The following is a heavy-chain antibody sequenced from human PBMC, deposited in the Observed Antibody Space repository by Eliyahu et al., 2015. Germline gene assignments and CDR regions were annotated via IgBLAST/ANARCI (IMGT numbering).Heavy chain of an antibody. CDR1: GGXISXSNW. D-gene: IGHD1-26*01. Sequence: QVQLQESGPGXVKPSGTLSLTCAVXGGXISXSNWWSWVRQPPGKGLEWIGEIYHSGSTNYNPSLKSRVTISVDKSKNQFSLXLSSVTAADTAVYYCARWVRANGLYYFDYWGQGTLVTVSS. CDR2: IYHSGST. CDR3: ARWVRANGLYYFDY. V-gene: IGHV4-4*02. J-gene: IGHJ4*02.